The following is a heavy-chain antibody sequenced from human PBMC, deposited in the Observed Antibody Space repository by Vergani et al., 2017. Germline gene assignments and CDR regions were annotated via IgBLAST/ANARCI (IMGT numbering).Heavy chain of an antibody. J-gene: IGHJ4*01. CDR3: ARAYGRYDWFAY. Sequence: VQLVESGGGLVKPGGSLRLSCTASGYFFSDYYMSWVRQAPGKGLEWVSGISASGAPTYYADSVKGRVTISRDNSKNTLYLQMNSLRVEDTAVYYCARAYGRYDWFAYWGQRTLVTVSS. D-gene: IGHD1-20*01. CDR1: GYFFSDYY. V-gene: IGHV3-23*04. CDR2: ISASGAPT.